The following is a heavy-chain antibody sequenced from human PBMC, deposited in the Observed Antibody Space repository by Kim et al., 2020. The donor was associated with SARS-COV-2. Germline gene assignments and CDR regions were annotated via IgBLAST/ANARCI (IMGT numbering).Heavy chain of an antibody. CDR3: YCFAMDV. V-gene: IGHV3-15*05. J-gene: IGHJ6*02. CDR1: GFTFSNAW. CDR2: IQSKTGGGTI. Sequence: GGSLRLSCAASGFTFSNAWMTWVRQAPGKGLEWVGRIQSKTGGGTIDYAAPVKGRFTISRDDSENTLFLQMNSLKTEDTAVYYCYCFAMDVWGQGTTVTV.